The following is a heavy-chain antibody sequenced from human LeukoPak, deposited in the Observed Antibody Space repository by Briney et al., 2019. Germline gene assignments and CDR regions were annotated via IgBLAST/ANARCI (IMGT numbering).Heavy chain of an antibody. V-gene: IGHV4-4*07. CDR1: GGSISSYY. CDR3: AGAVVAVAGGIYYYYGMGV. D-gene: IGHD6-19*01. Sequence: SETLSLTCTVSGGSISSYYWSWIRQPAGKGLEWIGRIYTSGSTNYNPSLKSRVTMSVDTSKNQFSLKLSSVTAADTAVYYCAGAVVAVAGGIYYYYGMGVWGQGTTVTVSS. J-gene: IGHJ6*02. CDR2: IYTSGST.